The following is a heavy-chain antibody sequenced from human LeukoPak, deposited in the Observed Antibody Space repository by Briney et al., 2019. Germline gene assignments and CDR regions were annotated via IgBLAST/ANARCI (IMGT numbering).Heavy chain of an antibody. CDR2: ISAYNGNT. CDR1: GYTFISYG. CDR3: ATVTKAAYDY. V-gene: IGHV1-18*01. J-gene: IGHJ4*02. Sequence: GASVKVSCKASGYTFISYGISWVRQAPGQGLEWMGWISAYNGNTNYAQKLQGRVTMTTDTSTSTAYMELRSLGSDDTAVYYCATVTKAAYDYWGQGILVTVSS. D-gene: IGHD4-17*01.